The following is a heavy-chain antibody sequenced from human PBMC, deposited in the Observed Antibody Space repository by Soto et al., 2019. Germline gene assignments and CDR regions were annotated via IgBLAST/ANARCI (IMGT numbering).Heavy chain of an antibody. D-gene: IGHD6-13*01. CDR1: GDSIVSYY. Sequence: TSETLSPTCTVSGDSIVSYYSSWIRQPAGKGMEWIGRIHTTENTNYIPSLRSRVTTSVDTSNNQFSLILTSLTAADTAVYYCARALTSAAGLSFDCWGQGTLVTVSS. CDR3: ARALTSAAGLSFDC. CDR2: IHTTENT. J-gene: IGHJ4*02. V-gene: IGHV4-4*07.